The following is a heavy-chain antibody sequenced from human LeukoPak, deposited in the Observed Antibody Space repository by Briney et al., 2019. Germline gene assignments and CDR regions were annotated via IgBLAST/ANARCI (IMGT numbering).Heavy chain of an antibody. V-gene: IGHV3-69-1*01. Sequence: MAGGSLRLPCAASGFTFSDSYMAWIRQGPGKGLECVAYIGTTINYADSVKGRFTISRDNSKNTLYLQMNSLRAEDTAVYYCAKPMVRAGGYYYYGMDVWGQGTTVTVSS. J-gene: IGHJ6*02. CDR1: GFTFSDSY. CDR3: AKPMVRAGGYYYYGMDV. CDR2: IGTTI. D-gene: IGHD3-10*01.